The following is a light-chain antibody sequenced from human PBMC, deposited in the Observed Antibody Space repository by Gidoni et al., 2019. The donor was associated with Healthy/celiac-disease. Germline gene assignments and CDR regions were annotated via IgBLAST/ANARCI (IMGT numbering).Light chain of an antibody. CDR1: QSSLHSNGYNY. CDR2: LGS. J-gene: IGKJ1*01. V-gene: IGKV2-28*01. Sequence: DILMTQSPLSLPVPPGDPASIACRSSQSSLHSNGYNYLDWYLQKPGQSPQLLIYLGSNRASGVPDRCSGSGSGTDFTLKSSRVEAEDVGVYYCMQALQTPTFGQGTKVEIK. CDR3: MQALQTPT.